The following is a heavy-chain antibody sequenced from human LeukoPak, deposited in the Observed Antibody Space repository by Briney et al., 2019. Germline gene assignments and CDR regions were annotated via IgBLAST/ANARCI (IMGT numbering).Heavy chain of an antibody. CDR2: ISYDGSTR. D-gene: IGHD6-19*01. CDR3: WRAPYSSGWFYFDY. V-gene: IGHV3-30*04. Sequence: PGRSLRLSCAASGFTFSSYAMHWVRQAPGKGLEWVALISYDGSTRDYVDSEKGRFTTSRDNSINTLYLQMDSLRPEDTAVYYCWRAPYSSGWFYFDYWGQGTLVTVSS. J-gene: IGHJ4*02. CDR1: GFTFSSYA.